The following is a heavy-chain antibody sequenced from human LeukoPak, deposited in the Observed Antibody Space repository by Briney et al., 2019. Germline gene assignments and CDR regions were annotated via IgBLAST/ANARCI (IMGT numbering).Heavy chain of an antibody. Sequence: PGGSLRLSCAASGFTFSSYWMSWVRQAPGKGLEWVGFIRSKAYGGTTEYAASVKGRFTISRDDSKSIAYLQMNSLKTEDTAVYYCTREVGSQQWLVYYYYYGMDVWGQGTTVTVSS. CDR3: TREVGSQQWLVYYYYYGMDV. V-gene: IGHV3-49*04. J-gene: IGHJ6*02. CDR1: GFTFSSYW. D-gene: IGHD6-19*01. CDR2: IRSKAYGGTT.